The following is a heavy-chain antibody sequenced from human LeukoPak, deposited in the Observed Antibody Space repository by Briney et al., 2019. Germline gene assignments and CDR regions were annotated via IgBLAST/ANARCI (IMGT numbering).Heavy chain of an antibody. V-gene: IGHV3-23*01. CDR2: ITTGGPNT. D-gene: IGHD3-10*01. J-gene: IGHJ6*02. CDR3: AKAALVRGVIIPYYYYSMDV. Sequence: GGSLRLSCAASGFTFSIYAMSWVRQAPGKGLKWVSTITTGGPNTYYADSVKGRFTVSRDDSKNTLYLQMNSLRAEDTAVYYCAKAALVRGVIIPYYYYSMDVWGQGTTVTVSS. CDR1: GFTFSIYA.